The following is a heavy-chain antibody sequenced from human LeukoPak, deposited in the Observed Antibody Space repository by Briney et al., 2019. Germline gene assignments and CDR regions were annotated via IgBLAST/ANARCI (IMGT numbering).Heavy chain of an antibody. D-gene: IGHD3-10*01. Sequence: SQTLSLTCTVSGGSISSGSYYWSWIRQPAGKGLEWIGRIYTSGSTNYNPSLKSRVTISVDTSKNQFSLKLSSVTAADTAVYYCARRYKRITMVRGPLDYWGQGTLVTVSS. CDR3: ARRYKRITMVRGPLDY. V-gene: IGHV4-61*02. CDR1: GGSISSGSYY. CDR2: IYTSGST. J-gene: IGHJ4*02.